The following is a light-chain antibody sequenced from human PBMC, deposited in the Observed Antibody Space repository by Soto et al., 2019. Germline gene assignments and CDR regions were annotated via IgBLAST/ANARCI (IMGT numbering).Light chain of an antibody. J-gene: IGKJ5*01. CDR2: AAS. V-gene: IGKV1-8*01. CDR3: QKYYSYPPT. Sequence: AIRMTQSPSSFSASTGDRVTITCRASQGISSYLAWYQQKPGKAPKLLIYAASTLQSGVPSRFSGSGSGTDFTLTISGLQAEDFATYKCQKYYSYPPTFGKGTRLEIK. CDR1: QGISSY.